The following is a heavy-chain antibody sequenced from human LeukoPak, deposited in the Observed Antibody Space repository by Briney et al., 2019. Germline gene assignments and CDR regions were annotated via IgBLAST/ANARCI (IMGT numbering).Heavy chain of an antibody. V-gene: IGHV1-2*02. Sequence: ASVKVSCKASGYTFTGYYMHWVRQASGQGLEWMGWTNPNSGGTNYAQKFQGRVTMTRDTSISTAYMELSRLRSDDTAVYYCARDHRLDEGYFDYWGQGTLVTVSS. J-gene: IGHJ4*02. CDR3: ARDHRLDEGYFDY. CDR1: GYTFTGYY. CDR2: TNPNSGGT. D-gene: IGHD6-19*01.